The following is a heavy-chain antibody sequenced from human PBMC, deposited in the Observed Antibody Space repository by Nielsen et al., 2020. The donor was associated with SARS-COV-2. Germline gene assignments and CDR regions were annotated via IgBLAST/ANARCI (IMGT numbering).Heavy chain of an antibody. V-gene: IGHV3-49*04. Sequence: GGSLRLSCTASGFTFGDYAMSWVRQAPGKGLEWVGFIRSKAYGGTTEYAASVKGRITISRDDSKSIAYLQMNSLKTEDTAVYYCTRAQGVYYDSSGYSLFDYWGQGTLVTVSS. CDR3: TRAQGVYYDSSGYSLFDY. J-gene: IGHJ4*02. CDR1: GFTFGDYA. D-gene: IGHD3-22*01. CDR2: IRSKAYGGTT.